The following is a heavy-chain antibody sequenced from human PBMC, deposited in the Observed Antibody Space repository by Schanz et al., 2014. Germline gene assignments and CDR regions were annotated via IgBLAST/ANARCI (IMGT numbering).Heavy chain of an antibody. CDR3: AKAADWPVTRFDP. Sequence: EVQLVQSGGGLVQPGGSLRLSCAASGFAVDNYYMSCVRQAPGRGLEWVSLISDSGDTAYYADSVKGRFTISRDNAKNSLYLQMTSLRAEDTAVYYCAKAADWPVTRFDPWGQGTLVTVSS. CDR2: ISDSGDTA. V-gene: IGHV3-23*04. CDR1: GFAVDNYY. D-gene: IGHD3-9*01. J-gene: IGHJ5*02.